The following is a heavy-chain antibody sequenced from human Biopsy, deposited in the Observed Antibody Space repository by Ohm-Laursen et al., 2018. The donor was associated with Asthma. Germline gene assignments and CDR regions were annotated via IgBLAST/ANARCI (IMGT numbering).Heavy chain of an antibody. CDR3: AREGVAGTHIED. V-gene: IGHV3-30-3*01. CDR1: RYTYG. CDR2: ISYDGSSI. J-gene: IGHJ4*02. D-gene: IGHD6-19*01. Sequence: SLRLSCAASRYTYGMHWVRQAPGKGLEWVAVISYDGSSIYYADSVKGRFTTSRDNSKNTLSLQMNSLTAEDTAVYYCAREGVAGTHIEDWGQGTLVTVSS.